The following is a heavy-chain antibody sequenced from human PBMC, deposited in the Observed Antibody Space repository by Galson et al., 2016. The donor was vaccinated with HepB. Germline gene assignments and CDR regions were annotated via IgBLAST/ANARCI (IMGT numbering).Heavy chain of an antibody. CDR1: GISFDSHG. V-gene: IGHV3-23*01. D-gene: IGHD6-13*01. J-gene: IGHJ4*02. CDR3: AKWSDAAATY. CDR2: ISGSGDTT. Sequence: SLRLSCAASGISFDSHGMHWVRQAPGKRLEWVSAISGSGDTTYYADSVKGRFSISRDNSKNTLYLQMSSLTAEDTAVYYCAKWSDAAATYWGQGALVTVSS.